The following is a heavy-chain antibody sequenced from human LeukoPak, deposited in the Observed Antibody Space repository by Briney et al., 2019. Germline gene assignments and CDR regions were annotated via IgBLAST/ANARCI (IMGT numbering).Heavy chain of an antibody. J-gene: IGHJ6*02. D-gene: IGHD6-13*01. Sequence: PGGSLRLSCAASGFTFSDYYMSWIRQAPGKGLEWVSYISSSGSTRYYADSVKGRFTISRDNAKNSLYLQMNSLRAEDTAVYYCARAHSAAGTGYYYGMDVWGQGTTVTVSS. CDR2: ISSSGSTR. V-gene: IGHV3-11*01. CDR1: GFTFSDYY. CDR3: ARAHSAAGTGYYYGMDV.